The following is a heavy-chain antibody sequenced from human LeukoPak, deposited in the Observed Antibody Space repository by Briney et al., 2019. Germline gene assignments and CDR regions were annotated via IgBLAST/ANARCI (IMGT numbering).Heavy chain of an antibody. CDR2: FDPEDGET. V-gene: IGHV1-24*01. Sequence: ASVKVSCKVSRYTLTELSMHWVRQAPGKGLEWMGGFDPEDGETIYAQKFQGRVTITADKSTSTAYMELSSLRSEDTAVYYCARDKVIRAGKFDPWGQGTLVTVSS. J-gene: IGHJ5*02. CDR3: ARDKVIRAGKFDP. CDR1: RYTLTELS. D-gene: IGHD2-21*01.